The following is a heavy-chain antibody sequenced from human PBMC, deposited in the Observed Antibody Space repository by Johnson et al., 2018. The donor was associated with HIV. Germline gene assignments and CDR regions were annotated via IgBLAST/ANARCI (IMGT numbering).Heavy chain of an antibody. Sequence: QVQLVESGGGVVQPGRSLRLSCAASGFTFSSYAMHWVRQAPGKGLAWVAVIWYDGSNKYYVDSVKGRFTISRDSSKNTLYLQMNSLRPEDTAVYYCAKHNGLDSSWPFDAFDIWGQGTRVTVSS. D-gene: IGHD6-13*01. CDR2: IWYDGSNK. CDR3: AKHNGLDSSWPFDAFDI. J-gene: IGHJ3*02. V-gene: IGHV3-30*18. CDR1: GFTFSSYA.